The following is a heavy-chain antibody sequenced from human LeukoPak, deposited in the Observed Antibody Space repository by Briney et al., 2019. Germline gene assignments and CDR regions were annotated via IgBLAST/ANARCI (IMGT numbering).Heavy chain of an antibody. CDR2: ISYDGSNK. D-gene: IGHD2-15*01. Sequence: GRSLRLSCAASGFTFSSYAMHWVRQAPGKGLEWVAVISYDGSNKYYADSVKGRFTISRDNSKNTLYLQMNSLRAEDTAVYYCARARYCSGGSCYWFDPWGQGTLVTVSS. J-gene: IGHJ5*02. CDR1: GFTFSSYA. CDR3: ARARYCSGGSCYWFDP. V-gene: IGHV3-30*04.